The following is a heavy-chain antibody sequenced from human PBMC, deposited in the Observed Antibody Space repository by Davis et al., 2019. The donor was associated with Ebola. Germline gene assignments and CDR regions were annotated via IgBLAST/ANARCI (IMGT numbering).Heavy chain of an antibody. Sequence: GGPLRLPCAVPGTPLSNVGLSWVRKAPGKGLEWVSTIGPSATPHYPDSVKGRFTVSRDNSKNTVYLQMNSLRAEDTALYYCSRYNFAWYYFANWGQGALVTVSS. D-gene: IGHD3-9*01. CDR2: IGPSATP. CDR3: SRYNFAWYYFAN. J-gene: IGHJ4*02. V-gene: IGHV3-23*01. CDR1: GTPLSNVG.